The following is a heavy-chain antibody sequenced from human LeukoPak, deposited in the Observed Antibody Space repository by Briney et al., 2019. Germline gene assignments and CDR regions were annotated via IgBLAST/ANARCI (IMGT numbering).Heavy chain of an antibody. D-gene: IGHD3-22*01. V-gene: IGHV3-23*01. CDR1: GFPFTSYS. CDR2: ISGSGGST. J-gene: IGHJ4*02. CDR3: ARVLHKRNYDSSTYYGY. Sequence: GGSLRLSCAASGFPFTSYSMTWVRQAPGKGLEWVAAISGSGGSTYYADSVKGRFTISRDNAKNSLYLQMNSLRAKDTAVYYCARVLHKRNYDSSTYYGYWGQGTLVTVSS.